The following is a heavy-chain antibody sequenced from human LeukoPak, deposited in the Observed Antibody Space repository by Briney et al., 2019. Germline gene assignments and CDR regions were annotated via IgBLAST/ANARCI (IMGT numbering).Heavy chain of an antibody. CDR3: ARGSGSYWDFDY. J-gene: IGHJ4*02. CDR2: IFSNDEK. V-gene: IGHV2-26*01. Sequence: SGPVLVKPTETLTLTCTVSGFSLSNARMGVSWIRQPPGKALEWLAHIFSNDEKSYSTSLKSRLSISKDTSKSQVVLTMTDMDPVDTATYYCARGSGSYWDFDYWGQGTLVTVSS. CDR1: GFSLSNARMG. D-gene: IGHD3-10*01.